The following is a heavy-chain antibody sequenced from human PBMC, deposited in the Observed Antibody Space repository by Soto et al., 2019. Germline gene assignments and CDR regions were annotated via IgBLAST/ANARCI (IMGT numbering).Heavy chain of an antibody. CDR2: TYYRSKWYN. CDR1: GDSVSSNSAA. CDR3: AREALAGIAVAVVPVDYYYGMDV. V-gene: IGHV6-1*01. Sequence: SQTLSLTCAISGDSVSSNSAAWTWIRQSPSRGLEWLGRTYYRSKWYNDYAVSVKSRITINPDTSKNQFSLQLNSVTPEDTAVYYCAREALAGIAVAVVPVDYYYGMDVWGQGTTVTVSS. D-gene: IGHD6-19*01. J-gene: IGHJ6*02.